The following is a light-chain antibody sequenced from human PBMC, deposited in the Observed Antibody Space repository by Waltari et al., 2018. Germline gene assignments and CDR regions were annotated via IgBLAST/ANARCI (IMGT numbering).Light chain of an antibody. CDR3: QQYSSSSMFS. CDR2: KTF. J-gene: IGKJ2*03. Sequence: DIQLTQSPSTLSASVGDRVTITCRASHSISTSLAWFQQKPGNPPKLLIYKTFNLERGVPSRFSGSGSGTEFTLTITSLQPDDFATYYCQQYSSSSMFSFGQGTKLEIK. V-gene: IGKV1-5*03. CDR1: HSISTS.